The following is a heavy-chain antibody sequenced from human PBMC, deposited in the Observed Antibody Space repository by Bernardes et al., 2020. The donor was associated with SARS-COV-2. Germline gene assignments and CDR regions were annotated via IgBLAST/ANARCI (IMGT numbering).Heavy chain of an antibody. V-gene: IGHV3-30*18. D-gene: IGHD3-22*01. CDR2: ISYDGSNK. J-gene: IGHJ4*02. CDR1: GFTFSSYG. Sequence: GSLRLSCAASGFTFSSYGMHWVRQAPGKGLEWVAVISYDGSNKYYADSVKGRFTISRDNSKNTLYLQMNSLRAEDTAVYYCAKDDPTMTLDYWGQGTLVTVSS. CDR3: AKDDPTMTLDY.